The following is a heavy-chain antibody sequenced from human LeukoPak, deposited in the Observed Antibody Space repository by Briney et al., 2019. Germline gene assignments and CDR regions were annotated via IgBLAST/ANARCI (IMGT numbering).Heavy chain of an antibody. CDR2: IRSKANSYAT. Sequence: GGSLRLSCAASGFTFSGSAMHWVRQASGKGLEWVGRIRSKANSYATAYAASVKGRFTISRDDSKNTAYLQMNSLKTEDTAVYYCTRHEGIAAAWVGYWGQGTLVTVSS. CDR1: GFTFSGSA. J-gene: IGHJ4*02. D-gene: IGHD6-13*01. CDR3: TRHEGIAAAWVGY. V-gene: IGHV3-73*01.